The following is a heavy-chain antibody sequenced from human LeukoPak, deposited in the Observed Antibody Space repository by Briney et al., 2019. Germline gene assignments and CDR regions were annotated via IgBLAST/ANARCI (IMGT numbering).Heavy chain of an antibody. D-gene: IGHD6-19*01. CDR1: GASISSWY. Sequence: SETLSLTCTVSGASISSWYWSWIRQPPGKGLEWIGYIYGSGNTNYNPSLKSRVTMSIDTSKNQFSLKLPSVTAADTATYYCARETSLAGFASGLGFNYWGQGILVTVSS. CDR3: ARETSLAGFASGLGFNY. V-gene: IGHV4-59*01. J-gene: IGHJ4*02. CDR2: IYGSGNT.